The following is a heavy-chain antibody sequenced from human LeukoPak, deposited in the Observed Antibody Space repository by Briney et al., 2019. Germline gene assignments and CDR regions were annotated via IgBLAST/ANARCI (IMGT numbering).Heavy chain of an antibody. Sequence: PSETLSLTCTVSAGSINNYYWSWIRQPPGKGLEWIGYIYYSGNTNYNPSLKSRVTISVDTSKKQVSLNLSSVTAADTAVYYCARVAARYVGMDVWGQGTTVTVSS. V-gene: IGHV4-59*01. D-gene: IGHD6-6*01. CDR1: AGSINNYY. J-gene: IGHJ6*02. CDR2: IYYSGNT. CDR3: ARVAARYVGMDV.